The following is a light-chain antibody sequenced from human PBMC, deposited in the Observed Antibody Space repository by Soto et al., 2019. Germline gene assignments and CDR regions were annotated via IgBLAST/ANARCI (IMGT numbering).Light chain of an antibody. CDR2: GAS. Sequence: EIVLTQAPDTLSLSPGERATLSCRASQSVRNNYLAWYQQKPGQAPRLLIYGASSRATGIPDRFSGSVSGTDFTLTISRLEPADFAVYYCHQYTGSPHSFCGGTKVEI. J-gene: IGKJ4*01. V-gene: IGKV3-20*01. CDR3: HQYTGSPHS. CDR1: QSVRNNY.